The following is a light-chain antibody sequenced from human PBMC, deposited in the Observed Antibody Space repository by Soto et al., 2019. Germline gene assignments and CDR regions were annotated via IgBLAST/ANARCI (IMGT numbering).Light chain of an antibody. CDR3: PQSYNLPRT. V-gene: IGKV1-39*01. Sequence: DIQMTQSPSSLSASSGDRVTITCRASQNIGKYLIWYQQKPGRPPKVLVYGASNLQSGVSSRFSGDGFGREFSLTINSLRPEDFATYYCPQSYNLPRTFGQGTTLETK. CDR2: GAS. J-gene: IGKJ2*01. CDR1: QNIGKY.